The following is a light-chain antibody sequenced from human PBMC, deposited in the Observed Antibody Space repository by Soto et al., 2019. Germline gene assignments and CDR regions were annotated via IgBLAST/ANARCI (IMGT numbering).Light chain of an antibody. V-gene: IGLV2-14*01. J-gene: IGLJ2*01. CDR3: SSYTSSSTDVV. CDR1: SSDVGGYNY. Sequence: QSALTQPASVSGSPGQSITISCTGTSSDVGGYNYVSWYQQHPGKAPKLMIYEVSNRPSGVSNRFSGSKSGNTASLTISGLQAEDEADYYCSSYTSSSTDVVFGGVTKRTVL. CDR2: EVS.